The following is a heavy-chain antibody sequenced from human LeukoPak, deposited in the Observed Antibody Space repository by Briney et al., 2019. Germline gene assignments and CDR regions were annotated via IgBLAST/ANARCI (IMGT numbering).Heavy chain of an antibody. CDR2: ISGCCGST. D-gene: IGHD2-15*01. J-gene: IGHJ6*02. V-gene: IGHV3-23*01. CDR1: GFTFSGYA. Sequence: GGSLRLSCAASGFTFSGYAMSWVRQAPGKGLEWVSAISGCCGSTYYADSVKGRFTISRDNSKNTLYLQMNSLRAEDTAVYYCAKGVGYCSGGACFPLGDFYYGMDVWGQGTTVTVSS. CDR3: AKGVGYCSGGACFPLGDFYYGMDV.